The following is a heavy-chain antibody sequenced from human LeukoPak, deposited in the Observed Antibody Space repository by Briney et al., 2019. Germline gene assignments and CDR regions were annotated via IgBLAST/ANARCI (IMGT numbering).Heavy chain of an antibody. J-gene: IGHJ6*03. D-gene: IGHD3-3*01. V-gene: IGHV4-4*07. CDR3: ARGYYDFWSGFNYYYYMDV. CDR1: GGSISSYY. CDR2: IYTSGST. Sequence: SETLSLTCTVSGGSISSYYWSWIRQPAGKGLEWIGRIYTSGSTNYNPSLKSRVTISVDTSKNQFSLKLSSVTAADTAVYYCARGYYDFWSGFNYYYYMDVWGKGTTVTVSS.